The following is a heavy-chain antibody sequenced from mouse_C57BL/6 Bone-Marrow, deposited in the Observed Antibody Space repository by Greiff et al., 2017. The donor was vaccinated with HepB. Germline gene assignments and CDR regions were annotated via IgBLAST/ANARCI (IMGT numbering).Heavy chain of an antibody. Sequence: EVQLVESGGGLVKPGGSLKLSCAASGFTFSDYGMHWVRQAPEKGLEWVAYISSGSSTIYYADTVKGRFTISRDNAKNTLFLQMTSLRSEDTAMYYCARQSYWYFDVWGTGTTVTVSS. CDR2: ISSGSSTI. V-gene: IGHV5-17*01. J-gene: IGHJ1*03. CDR1: GFTFSDYG. CDR3: ARQSYWYFDV.